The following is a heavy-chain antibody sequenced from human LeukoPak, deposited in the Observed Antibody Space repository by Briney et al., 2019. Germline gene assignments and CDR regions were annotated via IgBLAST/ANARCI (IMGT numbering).Heavy chain of an antibody. Sequence: PGGSLRLSCAASGFTFSNYAMSWVRQAPGKGLEWVSGISASGGSTYYADSVKGRLTISRDNSKNTLYLQMNSLRAEDTAVYYCAKFLGAVARYFDCWGQGTLVTVSS. J-gene: IGHJ4*02. D-gene: IGHD6-19*01. CDR2: ISASGGST. CDR3: AKFLGAVARYFDC. CDR1: GFTFSNYA. V-gene: IGHV3-23*01.